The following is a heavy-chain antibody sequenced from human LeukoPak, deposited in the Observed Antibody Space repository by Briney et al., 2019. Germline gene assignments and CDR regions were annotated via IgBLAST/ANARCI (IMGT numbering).Heavy chain of an antibody. J-gene: IGHJ6*02. V-gene: IGHV3-33*01. CDR1: GFTFSSYG. CDR2: IWYDGSNK. Sequence: GGSLRLSCAASGFTFSSYGMHWVRQAPGKGLEWVAVIWYDGSNKYYADSVKGRFTISRDNSKNTLYLQMNSPRAEDTAVYYCARDLQVVVAANYYYYGMDVWGQGTTVTVSS. D-gene: IGHD2-15*01. CDR3: ARDLQVVVAANYYYYGMDV.